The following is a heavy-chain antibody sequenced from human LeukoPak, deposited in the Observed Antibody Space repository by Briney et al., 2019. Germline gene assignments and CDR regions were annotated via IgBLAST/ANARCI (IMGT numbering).Heavy chain of an antibody. CDR1: GFTFSSYA. CDR3: ARGQPGVAAAGNLDY. V-gene: IGHV3-30-3*01. Sequence: GGSLRLSCAASGFTFSSYAMHWVRQAPGKGLEWVAVISYDGSNKYYADSVGGRFTISRDTSKNTLFLQMNSLRAEDTAVYYCARGQPGVAAAGNLDYWGQGTLVTVSS. CDR2: ISYDGSNK. D-gene: IGHD6-13*01. J-gene: IGHJ4*02.